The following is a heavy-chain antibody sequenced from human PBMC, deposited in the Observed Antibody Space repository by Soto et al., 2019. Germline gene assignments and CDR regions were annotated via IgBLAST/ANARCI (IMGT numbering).Heavy chain of an antibody. CDR1: GFTFSNSW. CDR2: IKEDGSEK. V-gene: IGHV3-7*03. J-gene: IGHJ6*02. D-gene: IGHD3-16*01. CDR3: TRKCFGMDV. Sequence: EVQLVESGGGLVQPGESLRLSCAASGFTFSNSWMSWVRQAPGKGLEWVANIKEDGSEKDYVDPVKGRFTITRDNAKNSLYLQMNTLRAEDTAVYFCTRKCFGMDVWGQGTTVTVSS.